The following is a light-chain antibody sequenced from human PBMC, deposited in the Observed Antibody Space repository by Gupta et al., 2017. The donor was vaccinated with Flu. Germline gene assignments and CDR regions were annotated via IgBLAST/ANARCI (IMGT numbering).Light chain of an antibody. CDR3: SSYTSSSTLL. V-gene: IGLV2-14*03. CDR1: SSDVGGYNY. CDR2: DVS. J-gene: IGLJ2*01. Sequence: SALTQPAAVSGSSGQSITISCHGTSSDVGGYNYVAWYQQHPGKVPKLMIYDVSYRPSGVSIRFSGSKSDNSASLTSSGLQAEDEADYYCSSYTSSSTLLFGGGTKLTVL.